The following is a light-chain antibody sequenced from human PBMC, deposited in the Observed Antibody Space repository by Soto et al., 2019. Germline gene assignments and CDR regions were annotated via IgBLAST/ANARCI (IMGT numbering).Light chain of an antibody. V-gene: IGKV1-27*01. CDR1: QGISNF. CDR3: QXYSSVIT. J-gene: IGKJ5*01. CDR2: AAS. Sequence: DIQMTQSPSSLSASVGDRVTITCRASQGISNFLAWYQQKPGKVPKLLISAASTLQSGVPSRFSGSGSGTXXXXXXXXXXXEDVATXYCQXYSSVITFGQGTRLEIK.